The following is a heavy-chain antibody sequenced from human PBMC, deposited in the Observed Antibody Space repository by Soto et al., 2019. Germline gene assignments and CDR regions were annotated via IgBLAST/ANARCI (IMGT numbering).Heavy chain of an antibody. CDR3: ARAVAVPADFDY. V-gene: IGHV1-3*01. J-gene: IGHJ4*02. Sequence: ASVKVSCKASGYTFTSYAMHWVRQAPGQRLEWMGWINAGNGNTKYSQKFQGRVTITRDTSASTAYMELSSLRSEDTAVYYCARAVAVPADFDYWGQGTLFTVSS. D-gene: IGHD6-19*01. CDR1: GYTFTSYA. CDR2: INAGNGNT.